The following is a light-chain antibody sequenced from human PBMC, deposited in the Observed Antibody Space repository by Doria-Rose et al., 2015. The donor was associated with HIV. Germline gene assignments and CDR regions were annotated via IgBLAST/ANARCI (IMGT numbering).Light chain of an antibody. J-gene: IGKJ3*01. CDR2: WVS. Sequence: TQSPESLGMSLGERATLNCKSNQSLLYTSKNYLAWYQQKPGQPPKLLIYWVSTRQSGVPARFSGSGSGTDFTLTISSLEAEDAAVYYCQQYYDTPSFGPGTTVDTK. V-gene: IGKV4-1*01. CDR3: QQYYDTPS. CDR1: QSLLYTSKNY.